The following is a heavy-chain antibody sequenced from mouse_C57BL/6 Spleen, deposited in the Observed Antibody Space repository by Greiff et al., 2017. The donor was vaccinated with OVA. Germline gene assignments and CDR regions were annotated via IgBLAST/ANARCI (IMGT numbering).Heavy chain of an antibody. Sequence: QVQLQQSGAELVKPGASVKMSCKASGYTFPSYCITWVKQRTGQGLEWIGEIYPCSGNTNYNEKFKGKATLTADKSSSTAYMQLRSLTSEDSAVYYCARGGVEYCFDYWGQGTTLTVSS. J-gene: IGHJ2*01. V-gene: IGHV1-55*01. CDR2: IYPCSGNT. CDR3: ARGGVEYCFDY. CDR1: GYTFPSYC. D-gene: IGHD1-1*01.